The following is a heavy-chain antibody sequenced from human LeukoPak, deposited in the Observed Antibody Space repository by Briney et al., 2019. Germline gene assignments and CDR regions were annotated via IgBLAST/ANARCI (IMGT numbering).Heavy chain of an antibody. Sequence: ASVKVSCKASGYTFTSYAMNWVRQAPGQGLEWMGWINTNTGNPTYALGFTGRFVFSLDTSVSTAYLQISSLKAEDTAVYYCARGGQLLLGGWDYYYGMDVWGQGTTVTVSS. J-gene: IGHJ6*02. V-gene: IGHV7-4-1*02. CDR1: GYTFTSYA. CDR2: INTNTGNP. D-gene: IGHD2-15*01. CDR3: ARGGQLLLGGWDYYYGMDV.